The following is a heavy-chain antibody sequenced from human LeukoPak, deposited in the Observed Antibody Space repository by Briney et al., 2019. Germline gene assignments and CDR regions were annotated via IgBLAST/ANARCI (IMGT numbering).Heavy chain of an antibody. Sequence: PGGSLRLSCAASGFTFSSYWMSWVRQAPGKGLEWVANMIQYGNGNYHVDTVKGLFTISRDNTKNSLFLQMNSLRAEDTAVYYCARVYCSGQTCYSFSDYWGQGTLVADSS. D-gene: IGHD2-15*01. CDR2: MIQYGNGN. CDR3: ARVYCSGQTCYSFSDY. V-gene: IGHV3-7*05. J-gene: IGHJ4*02. CDR1: GFTFSSYW.